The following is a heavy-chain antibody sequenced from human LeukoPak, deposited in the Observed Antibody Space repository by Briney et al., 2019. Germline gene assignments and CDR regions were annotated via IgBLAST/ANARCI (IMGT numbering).Heavy chain of an antibody. CDR2: IIPIFGTA. D-gene: IGHD3-10*01. J-gene: IGHJ5*02. Sequence: ASVKVSCKASGGTFSSYAISWVRQAPGQGLEWMGGIIPIFGTANYAQKFQGRVTITADESTSTAYMELSSLRSEDTAVYYCARSPYYYGSGTGNWFDPWGQGTLVTVSS. CDR3: ARSPYYYGSGTGNWFDP. CDR1: GGTFSSYA. V-gene: IGHV1-69*13.